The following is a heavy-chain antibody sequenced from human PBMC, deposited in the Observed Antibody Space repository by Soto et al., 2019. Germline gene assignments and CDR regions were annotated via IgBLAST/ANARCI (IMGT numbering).Heavy chain of an antibody. D-gene: IGHD6-13*01. CDR2: ISGSGGST. V-gene: IGHV3-23*01. J-gene: IGHJ5*01. CDR1: GFTFSSYA. CDR3: AKVVGGVTKAADGNLFDP. Sequence: PGGSLRLSCAASGFTFSSYAMSWVRQAPGKGLEWVSAISGSGGSTYYADSVKGRFTISRDNSKNTLYLQMNSLRAEDTAVYYCAKVVGGVTKAADGNLFDPWSQGTLVTVS.